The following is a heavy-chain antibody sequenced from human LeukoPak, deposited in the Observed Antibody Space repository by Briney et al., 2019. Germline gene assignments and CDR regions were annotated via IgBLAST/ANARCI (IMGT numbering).Heavy chain of an antibody. Sequence: GGSLRLSCAASGFTFSSYSMNWVRQAPGKGLEWVSSISSSSSYIYYADSVKGRFTISRDNDKNTVFLEMNSLRAEDTAVYYCARDGASIDDQYYGLDVWGQGTTVTVSS. V-gene: IGHV3-21*06. J-gene: IGHJ6*02. CDR2: ISSSSSYI. CDR1: GFTFSSYS. D-gene: IGHD1-1*01. CDR3: ARDGASIDDQYYGLDV.